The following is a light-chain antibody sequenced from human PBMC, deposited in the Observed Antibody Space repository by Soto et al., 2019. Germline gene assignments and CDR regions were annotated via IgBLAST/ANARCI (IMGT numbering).Light chain of an antibody. CDR3: SSYAGSSTPYV. V-gene: IGLV2-14*01. CDR1: RSDVGGYNY. CDR2: EVT. J-gene: IGLJ1*01. Sequence: QSALTQPASVSGSPGQSITISCTGTRSDVGGYNYVSWYQQLPGTAPKLMIYEVTYRPSGVSNRFSGSKSGNTASLTISGLQAEDEADYYCSSYAGSSTPYVFGTGTKLTVL.